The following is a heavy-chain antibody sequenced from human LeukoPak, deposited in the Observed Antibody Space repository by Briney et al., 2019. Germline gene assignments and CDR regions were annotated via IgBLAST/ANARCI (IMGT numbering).Heavy chain of an antibody. Sequence: PGGTLRLSCAASGFTFRSYWMHWVRQAPGKGLVWVSRINSDGSSTTYADSVKGRFTISRDNAKNTLYLQMNSLRAEDTAVYYCVSAYDLRFWGQGTLVTASS. V-gene: IGHV3-74*01. CDR1: GFTFRSYW. D-gene: IGHD5-12*01. CDR2: INSDGSST. J-gene: IGHJ4*02. CDR3: VSAYDLRF.